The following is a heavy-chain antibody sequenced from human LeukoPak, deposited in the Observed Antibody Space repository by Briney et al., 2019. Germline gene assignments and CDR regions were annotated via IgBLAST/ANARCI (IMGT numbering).Heavy chain of an antibody. CDR2: IYHSGST. CDR1: GYAITSGGFS. D-gene: IGHD1-26*01. V-gene: IGHV4-38-2*02. J-gene: IGHJ4*02. CDR3: ARIEWELLGADY. Sequence: PSETLSLTCTVSGYAITSGGFSWNWIRQSPGKGLEWIGSIYHSGSTYYNPSLKSRVTISVDTSKNQFSLKLSSVTAADTAVYYCARIEWELLGADYWGQGTLVTVSS.